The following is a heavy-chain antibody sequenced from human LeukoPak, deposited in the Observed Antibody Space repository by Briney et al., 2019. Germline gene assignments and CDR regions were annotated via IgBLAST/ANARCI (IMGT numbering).Heavy chain of an antibody. D-gene: IGHD3-22*01. CDR1: GDSIGSHY. J-gene: IGHJ3*02. V-gene: IGHV4-59*11. CDR3: ARDYYDSRGEAFDI. CDR2: IFYVGST. Sequence: SETLSLTCTVSGDSIGSHYWSWIRQPPGKGLEWIGYIFYVGSTNYNPSLKSRVTISVDTSKNQFSLKLNSETAADTAVYYCARDYYDSRGEAFDIWGQGTMVTVSS.